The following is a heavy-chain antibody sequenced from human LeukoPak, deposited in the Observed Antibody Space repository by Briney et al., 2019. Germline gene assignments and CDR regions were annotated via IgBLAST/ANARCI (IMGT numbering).Heavy chain of an antibody. V-gene: IGHV3-9*01. J-gene: IGHJ4*02. Sequence: GGSLRLSCAASGFTFDDYAMHWVRQAPGKGLEWVSGISWNSGSIGYADSVKGRFTISGDNAKNSLYLQMNSLRAEDTALYYCAKDLGGSGSWYYFDYWGQGTLVTVSS. CDR2: ISWNSGSI. CDR3: AKDLGGSGSWYYFDY. D-gene: IGHD3-10*01. CDR1: GFTFDDYA.